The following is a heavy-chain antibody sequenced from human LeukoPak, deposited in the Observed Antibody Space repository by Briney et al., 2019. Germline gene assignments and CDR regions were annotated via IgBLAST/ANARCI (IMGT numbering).Heavy chain of an antibody. J-gene: IGHJ6*02. V-gene: IGHV1-18*01. D-gene: IGHD2-15*01. Sequence: ASVEVSCKASGYTFTSYGISWVRQAPGQGLEWMGWISAYNGNTNYAQKLQGRVTMTTDTSTSTAYMELRSLRSDDTAVYYCARDFDLGYCSGGSCYEGNYYYYGMDVWGQGTTVTVSS. CDR2: ISAYNGNT. CDR1: GYTFTSYG. CDR3: ARDFDLGYCSGGSCYEGNYYYYGMDV.